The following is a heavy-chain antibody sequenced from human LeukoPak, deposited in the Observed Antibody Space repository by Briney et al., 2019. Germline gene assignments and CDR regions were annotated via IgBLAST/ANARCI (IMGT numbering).Heavy chain of an antibody. J-gene: IGHJ6*02. CDR1: GYTFTSYD. Sequence: ASVKVSCKASGYTFTSYDINWVRQATGQGLEWMGWMNPNSGNTGYAQKFQGRVTMTRNTSISTAYMELSSLRSEDTAVYYCARYNSSSWYYYYYYGMDVWGQGTTVTVS. V-gene: IGHV1-8*01. CDR3: ARYNSSSWYYYYYYGMDV. D-gene: IGHD6-13*01. CDR2: MNPNSGNT.